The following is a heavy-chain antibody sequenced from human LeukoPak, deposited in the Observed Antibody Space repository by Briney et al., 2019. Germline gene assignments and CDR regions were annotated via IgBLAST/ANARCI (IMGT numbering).Heavy chain of an antibody. CDR3: ARQIAAAGTYFDY. V-gene: IGHV4-4*09. Sequence: PSETLSLTCTVSGGSISSYYWSWIRQPPGKGLEWIGYIYTSGSTNYNPSLKSRVTISVDTSKNQFSPKLSSVTAADTAVYYCARQIAAAGTYFDYWGQGTLVTVSS. CDR1: GGSISSYY. J-gene: IGHJ4*02. D-gene: IGHD6-13*01. CDR2: IYTSGST.